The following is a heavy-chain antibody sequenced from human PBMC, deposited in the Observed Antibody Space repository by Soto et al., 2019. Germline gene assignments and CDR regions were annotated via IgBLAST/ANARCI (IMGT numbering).Heavy chain of an antibody. Sequence: EVQLVESGGGLVQPAGSLRLSCAASGFTFSNYWTNCVRQAPGKGLEWVANINQDGSEKYYVDSVKGRFTLYRDNAKNSLYLKMNSLRAEDTAVYYCARMVRSGTYGNYDYYAMDVWGQGTTVTVSS. CDR1: GFTFSNYW. V-gene: IGHV3-7*01. CDR3: ARMVRSGTYGNYDYYAMDV. CDR2: INQDGSEK. D-gene: IGHD1-26*01. J-gene: IGHJ6*02.